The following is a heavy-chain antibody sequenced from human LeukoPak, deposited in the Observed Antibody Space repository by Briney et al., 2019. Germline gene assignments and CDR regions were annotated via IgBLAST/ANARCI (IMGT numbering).Heavy chain of an antibody. Sequence: AGESLKISCKGSGYSFTSYWIGWVRQMPGKGLEWMGIIYPGDSDTRYSPSFQGQVTISADKSISTAYLQWSSLKASDTAMYYCAKMLGYCSSTSCSTSFDYWGQGTLVTVSS. CDR1: GYSFTSYW. CDR2: IYPGDSDT. CDR3: AKMLGYCSSTSCSTSFDY. J-gene: IGHJ4*02. D-gene: IGHD2-2*01. V-gene: IGHV5-51*01.